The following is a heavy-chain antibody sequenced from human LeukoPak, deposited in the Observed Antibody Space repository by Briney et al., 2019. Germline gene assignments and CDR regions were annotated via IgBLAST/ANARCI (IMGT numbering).Heavy chain of an antibody. V-gene: IGHV3-21*01. D-gene: IGHD6-13*01. CDR1: GFTFSTYS. Sequence: GGSLRLSCAASGFTFSTYSMNWVRHAPGKGLEWVASISSSSYIYYADSVKGQFTISRDNAKNSLYLQMNSLRAEDTAVYYCARGRIAADGYYFDYWGQGTLVTVSS. J-gene: IGHJ4*02. CDR2: ISSSSYI. CDR3: ARGRIAADGYYFDY.